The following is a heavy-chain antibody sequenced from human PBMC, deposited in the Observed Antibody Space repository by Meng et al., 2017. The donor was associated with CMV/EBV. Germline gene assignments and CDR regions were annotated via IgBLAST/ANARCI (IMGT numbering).Heavy chain of an antibody. CDR2: INHSGST. D-gene: IGHD3-3*01. Sequence: SETLSLTCAVYGGSFSGYYRSWIRQPPGQGLEWIGEINHSGSTNYNPSLKSRVTISVDTSKNQFSLKLSSVTAADTAVYYCARRNGVPRVFWSYYGMDVWGQGTTVTVSS. J-gene: IGHJ6*02. V-gene: IGHV4-34*01. CDR3: ARRNGVPRVFWSYYGMDV. CDR1: GGSFSGYY.